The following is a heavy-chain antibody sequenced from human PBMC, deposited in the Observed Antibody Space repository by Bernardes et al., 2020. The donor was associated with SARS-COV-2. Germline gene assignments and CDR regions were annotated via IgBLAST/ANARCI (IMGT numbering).Heavy chain of an antibody. CDR1: GLTFSQNA. CDR2: ISAIGGST. D-gene: IGHD6-6*01. J-gene: IGHJ6*02. V-gene: IGHV3-23*01. CDR3: SKNAKYSSSSMEV. Sequence: GGSLRLSCVASGLTFSQNAITWVRQVPGKGLEWFSAISAIGGSTYYAESVKGRVTISRDNSRNTVYLEMSSLRADDTAVYYCSKNAKYSSSSMEVWGQGTTVTVS.